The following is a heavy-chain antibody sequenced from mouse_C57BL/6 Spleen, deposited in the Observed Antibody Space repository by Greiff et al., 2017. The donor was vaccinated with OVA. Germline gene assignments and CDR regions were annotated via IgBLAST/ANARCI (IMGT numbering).Heavy chain of an antibody. D-gene: IGHD1-3*01. CDR2: ISYDGSN. CDR1: GYSITSGYY. CDR3: ARDGKVYAMDY. V-gene: IGHV3-6*01. J-gene: IGHJ4*01. Sequence: EVQRVESGPGLVKPSQSLSLTCSVTGYSITSGYYWNWIRQFPGNKLEWMGYISYDGSNNYNPSLKNRISITRDTSKNQFFLKLNSVTTEDTATYYCARDGKVYAMDYWGQGTSVTVSS.